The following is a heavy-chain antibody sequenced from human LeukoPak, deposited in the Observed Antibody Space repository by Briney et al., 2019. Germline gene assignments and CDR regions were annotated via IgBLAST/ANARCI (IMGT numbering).Heavy chain of an antibody. CDR2: IYYDGST. D-gene: IGHD4-17*01. V-gene: IGHV4-39*01. Sequence: SETLSLTCTVSGDSISSSSYYWGWIRQPPGKGLEWIGSIYYDGSTYYNPSLKSRVTISVDTSKNQFSLKLTSVTAADTAVYYCARLGDYVWYFDLWGRGTLVTVSS. J-gene: IGHJ2*01. CDR1: GDSISSSSYY. CDR3: ARLGDYVWYFDL.